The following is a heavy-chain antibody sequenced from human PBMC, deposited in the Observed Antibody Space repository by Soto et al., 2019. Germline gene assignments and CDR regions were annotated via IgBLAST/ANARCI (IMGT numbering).Heavy chain of an antibody. V-gene: IGHV3-48*02. CDR2: IGGSSNSI. CDR3: ARDLAVGAYANLDY. J-gene: IGHJ4*02. Sequence: GGSLRLSCAASGFTFNSYSMNWVRQAPGKGLEWVSYIGGSSNSIYYADSVKGRFTVSRDNAKNSLYLQMNSLRDEDTAVYYCARDLAVGAYANLDYWGQGTRVTVSS. CDR1: GFTFNSYS. D-gene: IGHD1-26*01.